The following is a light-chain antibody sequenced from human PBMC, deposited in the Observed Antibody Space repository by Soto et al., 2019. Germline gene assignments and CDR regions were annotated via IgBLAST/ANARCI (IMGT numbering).Light chain of an antibody. V-gene: IGKV3-15*01. Sequence: EIVMAHPPPTPSVSPGERVTLSFRASQSVSTNLAWYQQRPGQAPRLLIYGAFTRASGIPGRFSGSGSGTEFTLTISSLQSEDFAIYYCQQYNTWPSFGQGTRLEI. CDR2: GAF. J-gene: IGKJ5*01. CDR3: QQYNTWPS. CDR1: QSVSTN.